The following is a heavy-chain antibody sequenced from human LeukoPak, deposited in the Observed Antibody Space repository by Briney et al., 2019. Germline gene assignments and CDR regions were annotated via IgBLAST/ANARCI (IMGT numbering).Heavy chain of an antibody. CDR1: GFTFNDYW. J-gene: IGHJ4*02. CDR2: IRQDGSEK. V-gene: IGHV3-7*01. CDR3: ARGYSGYDPFDY. D-gene: IGHD5-12*01. Sequence: PGGSLRLSCAASGFTFNDYWMSWVRQAPGEGLEWVANIRQDGSEKKYADSVKGRFTISRDNAKNSLYLQMSSLRAEDSAVYYCARGYSGYDPFDYWGQGTLVTVSS.